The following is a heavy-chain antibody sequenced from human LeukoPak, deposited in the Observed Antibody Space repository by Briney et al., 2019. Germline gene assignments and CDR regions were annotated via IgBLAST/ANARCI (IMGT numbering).Heavy chain of an antibody. Sequence: ESLKISCKGSGYSFTSYWIGWVRQMPGKGLEWMGIIYPGDSDTRYSPSFQGQVTISADKSISTAYLQWSSLKASDTAMYHCARRLRYYYDSSGYAGADYWGQGTLVTVSS. CDR1: GYSFTSYW. J-gene: IGHJ4*02. CDR3: ARRLRYYYDSSGYAGADY. V-gene: IGHV5-51*01. CDR2: IYPGDSDT. D-gene: IGHD3-22*01.